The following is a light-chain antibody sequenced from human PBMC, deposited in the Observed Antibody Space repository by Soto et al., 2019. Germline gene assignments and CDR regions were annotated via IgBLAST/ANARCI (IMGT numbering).Light chain of an antibody. CDR3: LLFYGGSSV. Sequence: QAVVTQEPSLTVSPGGTVTLTCASSTGTVTSGHFPYWFQQKPGQAPRTLISDISKRLSGIPARFSGSLLGDKAALTLSGAQPEDEADYYCLLFYGGSSVFGPGTKLTVL. J-gene: IGLJ1*01. V-gene: IGLV7-46*01. CDR2: DIS. CDR1: TGTVTSGHF.